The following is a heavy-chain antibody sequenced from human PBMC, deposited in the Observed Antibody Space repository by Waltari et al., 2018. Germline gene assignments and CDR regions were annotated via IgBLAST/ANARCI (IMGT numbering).Heavy chain of an antibody. V-gene: IGHV3-23*04. CDR2: ISGSGGTT. D-gene: IGHD6-25*01. CDR1: GLTFSSYD. Sequence: EVQLVESGGGVVQPGGALRLSWAACGLTFSSYDMSWVRQAPGKGVEWVSTISGSGGTTHYADSVKSRFTISRDNSKNTLYLQMNSLRVEDTAVYYCAWAACDYWGQGTLVTVSS. J-gene: IGHJ4*02. CDR3: AWAACDY.